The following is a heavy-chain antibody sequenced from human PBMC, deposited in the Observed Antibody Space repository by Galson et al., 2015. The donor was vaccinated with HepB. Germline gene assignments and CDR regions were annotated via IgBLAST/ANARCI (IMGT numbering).Heavy chain of an antibody. J-gene: IGHJ4*02. CDR1: GFTFTNAW. V-gene: IGHV3-15*01. D-gene: IGHD3-22*01. Sequence: SLRLSCAASGFTFTNAWMNWVRQAPGKGLEWVGRIKSKTDGGTIDYAAPVKGRFTISRDDSKNTLYLQMSSLKTEDTAVYYCVRYYYDSSGYSRAYFDYWGQGTLVTVSS. CDR2: IKSKTDGGTI. CDR3: VRYYYDSSGYSRAYFDY.